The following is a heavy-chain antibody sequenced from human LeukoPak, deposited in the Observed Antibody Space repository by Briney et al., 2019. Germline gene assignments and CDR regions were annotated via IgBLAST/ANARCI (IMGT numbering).Heavy chain of an antibody. CDR2: ISGSGGST. V-gene: IGHV3-23*01. CDR3: AKEGYSMIVVVDDAFDI. CDR1: GFTFSSYA. J-gene: IGHJ3*02. D-gene: IGHD3-22*01. Sequence: GGSLRLSCAASGFTFSSYAMSWVRQAPGKGLEWVSAISGSGGSTYYADSVKGRFTISRDNSKNTLYLQMNSLRAEDTAVYYCAKEGYSMIVVVDDAFDIWGQGTMVTVSS.